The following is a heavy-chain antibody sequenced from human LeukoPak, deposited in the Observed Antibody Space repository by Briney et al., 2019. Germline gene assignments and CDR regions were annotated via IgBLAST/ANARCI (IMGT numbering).Heavy chain of an antibody. V-gene: IGHV3-74*03. Sequence: GGSLRLSCAASGFTFSNYWMHWVRQAPGKGLVWVSFTNNEGTIKEYAGSVKGRFTISRDNAKNTLYLEMNSLSAEDTAVYYCARGSGGFVYWGQGSLVTVSS. CDR1: GFTFSNYW. CDR3: ARGSGGFVY. CDR2: TNNEGTIK. J-gene: IGHJ4*02. D-gene: IGHD2-15*01.